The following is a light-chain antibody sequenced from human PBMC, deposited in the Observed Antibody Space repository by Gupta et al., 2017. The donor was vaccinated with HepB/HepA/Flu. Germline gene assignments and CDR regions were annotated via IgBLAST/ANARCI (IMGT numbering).Light chain of an antibody. V-gene: IGLV1-44*01. CDR2: DTD. CDR3: AAWDDSLDGHYV. Sequence: QSMLTQPPSASGTPGQRVTISCSGRSSNIGSNAVNWYQQLPGTAPKLLIYDTDRRPSGIPDRFSGSKSGSSASLAISGLQSEDEADFYCAAWDDSLDGHYVFGTGTKVTVL. CDR1: SSNIGSNA. J-gene: IGLJ1*01.